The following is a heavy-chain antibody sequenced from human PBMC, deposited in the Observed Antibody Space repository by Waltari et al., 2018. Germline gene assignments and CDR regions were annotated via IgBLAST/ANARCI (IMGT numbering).Heavy chain of an antibody. V-gene: IGHV3-9*01. Sequence: EVQVVESGGGLVQPGRSLRLSCAGSGFTFDDFAMHWVRQAPGKGLEWVSGISDNSGSIYYADSVRGRFTVSRDNAKNSLYLQMNSLTVDDTALYYCAKDMSPYTSSQDFDSWGQGTLVIVSS. CDR2: ISDNSGSI. CDR3: AKDMSPYTSSQDFDS. D-gene: IGHD1-1*01. CDR1: GFTFDDFA. J-gene: IGHJ4*02.